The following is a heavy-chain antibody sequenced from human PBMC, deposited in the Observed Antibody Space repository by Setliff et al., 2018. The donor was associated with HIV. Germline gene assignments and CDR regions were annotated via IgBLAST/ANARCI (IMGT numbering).Heavy chain of an antibody. Sequence: GGSLRLSCAASGFTVSSTYMSWVRQSPVRGLEWVSVVYSAGNTYYADSVKGRFTISRDNSKNTLYLLMNGLRVEDTAVYYCAKDGISGGAYPPYYFDHWGHGTLVTASS. CDR3: AKDGISGGAYPPYYFDH. CDR2: VYSAGNT. V-gene: IGHV3-53*01. J-gene: IGHJ4*01. D-gene: IGHD2-15*01. CDR1: GFTVSSTY.